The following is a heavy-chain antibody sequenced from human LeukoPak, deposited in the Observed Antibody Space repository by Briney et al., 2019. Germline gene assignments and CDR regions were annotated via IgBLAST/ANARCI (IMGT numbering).Heavy chain of an antibody. CDR1: GYTCTSYY. CDR3: AREGSLLWFGELSRWFDP. Sequence: ASVKVSCKSSGYTCTSYYMHWVRQAPGQGLAWMGIINPSGGSTSYVQKFQGRVTMTRDTSTSTVYMELSSLRSEDTAVYYCAREGSLLWFGELSRWFDPWGQGTLVTVSS. V-gene: IGHV1-46*01. CDR2: INPSGGST. D-gene: IGHD3-10*01. J-gene: IGHJ5*02.